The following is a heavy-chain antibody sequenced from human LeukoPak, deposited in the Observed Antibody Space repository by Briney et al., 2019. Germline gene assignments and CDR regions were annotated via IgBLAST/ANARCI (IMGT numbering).Heavy chain of an antibody. CDR3: ARGEGSIVVENFDY. J-gene: IGHJ4*02. CDR1: GYSISSGYY. V-gene: IGHV4-38-2*01. D-gene: IGHD3-22*01. Sequence: SETLSLTCAVSGYSISSGYYWGWIGKPPGKGLEWIGSIYHSGSTYYNPSLKSRVTISVDTSKNQFSLKLSSVTAADTAVYYCARGEGSIVVENFDYWGQGTLVTVSS. CDR2: IYHSGST.